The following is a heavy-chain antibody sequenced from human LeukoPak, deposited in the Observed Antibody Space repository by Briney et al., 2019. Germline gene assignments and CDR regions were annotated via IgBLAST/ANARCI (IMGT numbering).Heavy chain of an antibody. CDR1: GYTLTSYA. Sequence: ASVKVSCMASGYTLTSYAIHWVRQAPGQRPEWMGWINTGNGNTKYSQKCQGRVTITRDTSANTAYMELSSPRFEDTAVYYCARGGSRMTTFYIIDYWGQGTLVTVSS. J-gene: IGHJ4*02. V-gene: IGHV1-3*04. CDR3: ARGGSRMTTFYIIDY. CDR2: INTGNGNT. D-gene: IGHD4-11*01.